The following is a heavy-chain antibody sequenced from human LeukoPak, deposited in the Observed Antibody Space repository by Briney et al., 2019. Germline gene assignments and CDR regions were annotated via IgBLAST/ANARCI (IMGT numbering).Heavy chain of an antibody. CDR2: IRYDGSNK. J-gene: IGHJ4*02. V-gene: IGHV3-30*02. D-gene: IGHD2-2*01. Sequence: GGSLRLSCAASGFNFSSYGMHWVRQAPGKGLEWVAFIRYDGSNKYYADSVKGRFTISRDNSKNTLYLQMNSLRAEDTAVYYCAKDSGLYSFVVPAAMGYYFDYWGQGTLVTVSS. CDR3: AKDSGLYSFVVPAAMGYYFDY. CDR1: GFNFSSYG.